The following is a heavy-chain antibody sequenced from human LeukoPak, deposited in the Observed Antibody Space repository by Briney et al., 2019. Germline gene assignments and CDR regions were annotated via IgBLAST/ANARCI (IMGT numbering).Heavy chain of an antibody. Sequence: GGSLRLSCTASGFTFGPYTMNWVRQAPGKGLEWLAVISYDGNNKYYADSVRGRFTISRDNSKNTLYLQMNSLRPEDTAVYYCAKSVASDAYWGQGTLVTVSS. V-gene: IGHV3-30*18. D-gene: IGHD5-12*01. J-gene: IGHJ4*02. CDR1: GFTFGPYT. CDR3: AKSVASDAY. CDR2: ISYDGNNK.